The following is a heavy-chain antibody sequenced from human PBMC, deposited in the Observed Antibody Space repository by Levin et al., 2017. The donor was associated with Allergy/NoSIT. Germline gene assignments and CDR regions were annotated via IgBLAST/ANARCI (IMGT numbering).Heavy chain of an antibody. CDR1: GASINGHY. D-gene: IGHD6-13*01. V-gene: IGHV4-59*08. CDR3: AKFTMYSSSHHYLDV. J-gene: IGHJ6*03. CDR2: VRYDGIT. Sequence: SETLSLTCTVSGASINGHYWSWIRQPPGKGLEYIGYVRYDGITNYNPSLKSRVTISVDTSKNQFSLKLRSVTAADTAMYYCAKFTMYSSSHHYLDVWGRGSTATASS.